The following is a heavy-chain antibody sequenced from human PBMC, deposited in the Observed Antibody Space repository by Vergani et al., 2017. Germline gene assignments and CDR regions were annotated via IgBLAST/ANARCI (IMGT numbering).Heavy chain of an antibody. V-gene: IGHV1-46*03. Sequence: QVQVVQSGAEVKKSGASVKVSCKPSGYTLSNYYMHWVRQAPGQGLEWMGIINLSGGHTNYAQKFQGRVTMARDTSTSTVYTELSSLRSEDTAIYYCARGDYGILTGYRYWGQGTLVTVSA. J-gene: IGHJ4*02. CDR1: GYTLSNYY. CDR3: ARGDYGILTGYRY. CDR2: INLSGGHT. D-gene: IGHD3-9*01.